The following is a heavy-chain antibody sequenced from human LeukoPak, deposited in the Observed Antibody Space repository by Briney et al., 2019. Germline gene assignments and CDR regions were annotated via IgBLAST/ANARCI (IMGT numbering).Heavy chain of an antibody. CDR1: GSTFSSYS. CDR2: ISTSSTYI. J-gene: IGHJ4*02. D-gene: IGHD6-19*01. V-gene: IGHV3-21*01. CDR3: ARLGLYSSGWYSDY. Sequence: PGGSLRLSCAASGSTFSSYSMNWVRQAPGKGLEWVSSISTSSTYIYYADSVKGRFTISRDNAKNSLYLQMNSLRAEDTAVYYCARLGLYSSGWYSDYWGQGNLVTVSS.